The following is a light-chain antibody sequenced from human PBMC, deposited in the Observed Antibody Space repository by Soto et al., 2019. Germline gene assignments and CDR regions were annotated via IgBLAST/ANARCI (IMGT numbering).Light chain of an antibody. V-gene: IGKV3-20*01. CDR1: QSVTSNY. J-gene: IGKJ2*01. CDR2: GTS. Sequence: EIVLTQSPGTLSLSPGERATLSCRASQSVTSNYLAWYQQKPGQAPRLLIYGTSSRATGIPDRFSGSGSGTDFTLTISRLEPEDFAVYYCQQYNNWPPAYTFGQGTKVDSK. CDR3: QQYNNWPPAYT.